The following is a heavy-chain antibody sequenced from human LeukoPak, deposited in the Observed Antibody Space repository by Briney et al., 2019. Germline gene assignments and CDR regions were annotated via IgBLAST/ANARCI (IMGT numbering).Heavy chain of an antibody. CDR1: GFTFSHYG. V-gene: IGHV3-30*18. CDR3: AKGRAMGYCSSTSCPAYYYYYGMDV. Sequence: GGSLRLSCAASGFTFSHYGMHWVRQAPGKGLEWVAVISYDGSNKYYADSVKGRFTISRDNSKNTLYLQMNSLRAEDTAVYYCAKGRAMGYCSSTSCPAYYYYYGMDVWGQGTTVTVSS. CDR2: ISYDGSNK. D-gene: IGHD2-2*01. J-gene: IGHJ6*02.